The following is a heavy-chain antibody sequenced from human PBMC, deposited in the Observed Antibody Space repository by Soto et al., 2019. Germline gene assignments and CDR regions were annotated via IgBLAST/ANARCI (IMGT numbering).Heavy chain of an antibody. CDR1: GYTFTGYY. J-gene: IGHJ3*02. Sequence: ASVKVSCKASGYTFTGYYMHWVRQAPGQGLEWMGWINPNSGGTNYAQKFQGWVTMTRDTSISTAYMELSRLRSDDTAVYYCARSIVLRFLERPPDAFDIWGQGTMVTVSS. CDR3: ARSIVLRFLERPPDAFDI. V-gene: IGHV1-2*04. CDR2: INPNSGGT. D-gene: IGHD3-3*01.